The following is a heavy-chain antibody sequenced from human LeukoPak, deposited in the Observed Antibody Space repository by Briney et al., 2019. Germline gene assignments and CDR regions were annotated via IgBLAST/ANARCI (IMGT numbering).Heavy chain of an antibody. CDR2: ISGSGGST. Sequence: SGGSLRLSCAASGFTFSSYAMSWVRQAPGKGLEWVSAISGSGGSTYYADSVKGRFTISRDNSKNTLYLQMNSLRAEDTAVYYCARSTIFGVVTFDYWGQGTLVTVSS. CDR1: GFTFSSYA. V-gene: IGHV3-23*01. D-gene: IGHD3-3*01. CDR3: ARSTIFGVVTFDY. J-gene: IGHJ4*02.